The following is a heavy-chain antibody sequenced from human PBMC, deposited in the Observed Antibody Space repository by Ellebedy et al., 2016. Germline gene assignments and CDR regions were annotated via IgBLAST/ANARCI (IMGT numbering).Heavy chain of an antibody. CDR1: GFRFSNQA. CDR2: LYTGGST. J-gene: IGHJ4*02. D-gene: IGHD1-7*01. Sequence: GESLKISXAASGFRFSNQAMAWVRQAPGKGLEWVSVLYTGGSTYYADSVKGRFTISRDNSKNTLYLQMNSLRAEDMAVYYCVRGRAPPELWGQGTQVIVSS. CDR3: VRGRAPPEL. V-gene: IGHV3-53*01.